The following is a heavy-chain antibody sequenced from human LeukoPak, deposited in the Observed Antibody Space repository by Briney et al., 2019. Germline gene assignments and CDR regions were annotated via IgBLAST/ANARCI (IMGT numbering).Heavy chain of an antibody. J-gene: IGHJ3*01. CDR2: IKPSGDNT. CDR3: ARVRDGYNDAYDF. CDR1: GYSFTNYN. Sequence: ASVKISCKTSGYSFTNYNLHWVRQAPGQRLKWMGIIKPSGDNTNNAQKFQGRVTMTSDTSTSTVYMELSSLKFEDTAVYYCARVRDGYNDAYDFWGQGTMVTVTS. D-gene: IGHD5-24*01. V-gene: IGHV1-46*01.